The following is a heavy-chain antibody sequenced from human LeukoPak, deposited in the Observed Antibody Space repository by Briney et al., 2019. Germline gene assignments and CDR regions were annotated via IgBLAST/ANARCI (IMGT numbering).Heavy chain of an antibody. CDR1: GLTFSSHW. J-gene: IGHJ4*02. CDR2: ITNDGSST. CDR3: AKDGGLWVSAHWGDS. D-gene: IGHD7-27*01. Sequence: GGSLRLSCAASGLTFSSHWMHWVRQAPGKGLVWVSRITNDGSSTTYADSGKGRFTISRDNSKNTLYLQMNSLRAEDTAVYYCAKDGGLWVSAHWGDSWGRGTLVTVSS. V-gene: IGHV3-74*01.